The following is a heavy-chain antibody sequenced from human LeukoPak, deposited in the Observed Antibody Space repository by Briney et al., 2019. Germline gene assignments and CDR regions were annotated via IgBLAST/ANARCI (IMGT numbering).Heavy chain of an antibody. V-gene: IGHV4-4*07. CDR3: ARARTFSCSGRSGGTCPYFLDY. J-gene: IGHJ4*02. Sequence: SETLRLSCSVSGVSISSDSWSWIRQPAGKGLEWIGRIHSSGSANYNPSLKSRVTMSVDTSKNQLSLKLSSVTAADTAVYYCARARTFSCSGRSGGTCPYFLDYRGQPSLVSVSS. D-gene: IGHD2-15*01. CDR2: IHSSGSA. CDR1: GVSISSDS.